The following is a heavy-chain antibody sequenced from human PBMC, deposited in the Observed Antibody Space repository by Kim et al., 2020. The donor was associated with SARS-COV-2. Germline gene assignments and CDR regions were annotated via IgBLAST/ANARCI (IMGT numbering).Heavy chain of an antibody. V-gene: IGHV1-69*04. CDR3: ARAGHYDILTGYNWFDP. J-gene: IGHJ5*02. Sequence: FQGRVTVTADKSTSAAYMELSSLRSEDTAVYYCARAGHYDILTGYNWFDPWGQGTLVTVSS. D-gene: IGHD3-9*01.